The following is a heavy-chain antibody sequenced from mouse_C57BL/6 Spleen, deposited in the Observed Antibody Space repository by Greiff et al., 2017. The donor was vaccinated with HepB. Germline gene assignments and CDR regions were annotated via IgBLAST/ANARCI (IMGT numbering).Heavy chain of an antibody. CDR2: IDPETGGT. CDR3: TRLAYDYDPDY. D-gene: IGHD2-4*01. CDR1: GYTFTDYE. Sequence: QVQLQQSGAELVRPGASVTLSCKASGYTFTDYEMHWVKQTPVHGLEWIGAIDPETGGTAYNQKFKGKAILTADKSSSTAYMELRSLTYEDSAVYYCTRLAYDYDPDYWGQGTTLTVSS. V-gene: IGHV1-15*01. J-gene: IGHJ2*01.